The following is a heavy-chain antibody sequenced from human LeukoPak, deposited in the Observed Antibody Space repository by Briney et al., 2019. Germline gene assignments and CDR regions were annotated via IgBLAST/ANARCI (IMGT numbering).Heavy chain of an antibody. J-gene: IGHJ5*02. CDR2: VYYSGST. CDR1: GVSISSGDYY. D-gene: IGHD1-1*01. CDR3: ARVNWNDVWFDP. V-gene: IGHV4-30-4*01. Sequence: PSETLSLTCTVSGVSISSGDYYWSWIRQPPGKGLEWIGYVYYSGSTYYNPSLKSRVTISVDTSKNQFSLKLSSVTAADTAVYYCARVNWNDVWFDPWGQGTLVTVSS.